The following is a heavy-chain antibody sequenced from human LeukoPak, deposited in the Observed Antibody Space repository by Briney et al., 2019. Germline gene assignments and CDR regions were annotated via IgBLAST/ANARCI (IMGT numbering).Heavy chain of an antibody. CDR3: TRDVGTTHFDF. V-gene: IGHV1-18*03. J-gene: IGHJ4*02. D-gene: IGHD5-12*01. Sequence: ASVKVSCKASGYPFSTYGISWVRQAPGQGLQWMAWISTHNGKTDYAQNFQDRVTVTRDTSTSTVYMELRSLRSDDMAVYFCTRDVGTTHFDFWGQGTLVTVSS. CDR2: ISTHNGKT. CDR1: GYPFSTYG.